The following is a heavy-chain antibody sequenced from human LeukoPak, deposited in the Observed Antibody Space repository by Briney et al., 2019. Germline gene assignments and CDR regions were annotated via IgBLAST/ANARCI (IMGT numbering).Heavy chain of an antibody. J-gene: IGHJ4*02. CDR3: ARDGSGGSYESGYFDY. D-gene: IGHD2-15*01. Sequence: ASVKVSCKASGGTFSSYAISWVRQAPGQGLEWMGGIIPIFGTANYAQKFQGRVTITADESTSTAYMELSSLRSEDTAVYNCARDGSGGSYESGYFDYWGQGTLVTVSS. CDR1: GGTFSSYA. V-gene: IGHV1-69*13. CDR2: IIPIFGTA.